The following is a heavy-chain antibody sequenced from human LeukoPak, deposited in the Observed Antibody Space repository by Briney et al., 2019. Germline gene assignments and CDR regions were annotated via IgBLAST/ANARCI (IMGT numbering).Heavy chain of an antibody. CDR1: GCTFSSNA. D-gene: IGHD6-13*01. V-gene: IGHV3-30-3*01. CDR3: AGYSSSWSSFDY. Sequence: PGGSLRLSCSASGCTFSSNAMHWVRQAPGKGLEWVAVISYDGSKTSYADSVKDRFTISRDNSKSTLYLQMNSLRAEDTALYYCAGYSSSWSSFDYWGQGTLVTVSS. J-gene: IGHJ4*02. CDR2: ISYDGSKT.